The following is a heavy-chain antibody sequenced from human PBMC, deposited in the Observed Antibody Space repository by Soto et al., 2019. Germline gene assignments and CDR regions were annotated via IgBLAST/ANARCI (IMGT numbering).Heavy chain of an antibody. CDR1: GGSVTSDEDY. V-gene: IGHV4-30-4*01. CDR2: ISNSGST. CDR3: ATESGSTYGYFDR. Sequence: SETLSLTCTVSGGSVTSDEDYWTWIRQSPGKGLEWIGYISNSGSTGYNPSLKTRLSMSVDRSKNQFTLRLTSVTAADTAVYFCATESGSTYGYFDRWGQGTQVTVSS. D-gene: IGHD5-18*01. J-gene: IGHJ4*02.